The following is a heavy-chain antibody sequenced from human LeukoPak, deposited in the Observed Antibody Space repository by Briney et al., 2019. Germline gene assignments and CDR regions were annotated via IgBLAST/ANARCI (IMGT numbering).Heavy chain of an antibody. D-gene: IGHD3-10*01. CDR1: GGSVSAYY. V-gene: IGHV4-4*07. Sequence: SETLSLTCTVSGGSVSAYYWSWIRQPAGKGLEWIGRIHTSGSTNYNPSLKSRVTMSVGTSKNQLSLKLSSVTAADTAVYYCAREAVHYGSGSHDYWGQGTLVTV. CDR2: IHTSGST. J-gene: IGHJ4*02. CDR3: AREAVHYGSGSHDY.